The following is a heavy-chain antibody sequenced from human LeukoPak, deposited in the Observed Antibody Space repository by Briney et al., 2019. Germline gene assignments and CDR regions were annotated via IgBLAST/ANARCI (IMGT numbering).Heavy chain of an antibody. J-gene: IGHJ6*03. D-gene: IGHD1-26*01. V-gene: IGHV1-8*03. Sequence: EASVKVSCKASGYTFTSYDINWVRQASGQGLEWMGWMNPNTGNTDYAQKFHGRVTITRNTSISTVYMELSSLRSEDTAVYYCARGVGATISYYHYYIDVWGKGTTVTVSS. CDR3: ARGVGATISYYHYYIDV. CDR1: GYTFTSYD. CDR2: MNPNTGNT.